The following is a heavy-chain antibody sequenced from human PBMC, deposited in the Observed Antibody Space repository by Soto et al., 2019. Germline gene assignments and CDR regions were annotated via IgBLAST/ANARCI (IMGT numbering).Heavy chain of an antibody. D-gene: IGHD3-22*01. J-gene: IGHJ4*02. V-gene: IGHV1-18*01. CDR1: GYTFTSYG. CDR3: ARASMRYYYDSSGYYFGY. Sequence: ASLKVSCKASGYTFTSYGISWVRQAPGQGLEWMGWISAYNGNTNYAQKLQGRVTMTTDTSTSTAYMELRSLRSDDTAVYYCARASMRYYYDSSGYYFGYWGQGTLVTVSS. CDR2: ISAYNGNT.